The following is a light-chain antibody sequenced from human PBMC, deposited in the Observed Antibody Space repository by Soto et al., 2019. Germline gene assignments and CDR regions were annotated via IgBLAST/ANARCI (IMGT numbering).Light chain of an antibody. CDR2: DAS. CDR3: QQSYSTRWT. J-gene: IGKJ1*01. V-gene: IGKV1-5*01. Sequence: DIQMTQSPSTLSASVGDRVTITCRASQSISSWLAWYQQKPGKAPKLLIYDASSLESGVPSRFSGSGSGTDFTLTISSLQPEDFATYYCQQSYSTRWTFGQGTKADIK. CDR1: QSISSW.